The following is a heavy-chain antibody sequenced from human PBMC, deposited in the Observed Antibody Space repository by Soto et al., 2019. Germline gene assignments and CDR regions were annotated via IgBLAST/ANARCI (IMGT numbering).Heavy chain of an antibody. CDR1: GCSISSGDYY. CDR3: ARLCNYAATSGDWFDS. Sequence: SETPSLTCTVSGCSISSGDYYWSWILHPPGKGLEWIGYIYYSGSTYYNPSLKSRVTISVDTSKNQFSLKLSSVTAADTAVYYCARLCNYAATSGDWFDSLGHGTPVS. CDR2: IYYSGST. D-gene: IGHD2-15*01. J-gene: IGHJ5*01. V-gene: IGHV4-30-4*01.